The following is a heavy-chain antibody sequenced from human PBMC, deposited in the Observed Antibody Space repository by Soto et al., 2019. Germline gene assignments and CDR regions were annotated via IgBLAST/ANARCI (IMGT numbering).Heavy chain of an antibody. CDR3: ARWHDSSGRYFDY. Sequence: QVQLQESGPGLVKPSQTLSLTYTVSGGSVSSGAYYWSWIRQHPEKGLEWIGYIYYSGTTYYNPSLKSRVSISIDTSENQFSLKLSSVTAADSAVYYCARWHDSSGRYFDYWGQGTLVTVSS. D-gene: IGHD3-22*01. V-gene: IGHV4-31*03. CDR2: IYYSGTT. J-gene: IGHJ4*02. CDR1: GGSVSSGAYY.